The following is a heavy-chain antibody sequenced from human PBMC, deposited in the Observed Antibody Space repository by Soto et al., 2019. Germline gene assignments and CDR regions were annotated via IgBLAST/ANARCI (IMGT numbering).Heavy chain of an antibody. V-gene: IGHV1-18*01. Sequence: QIQLVQSDAEVKKPGASVKVSCKASGYTFSSFGFSWVRQAPGQGLEWMGWIYIDDTKHAQNFQGRVTMTTDTSTNTVYMELRSLRSDDTAVYYCARDRDWNLDFWGQGTPVTVSS. CDR2: IYIDDT. CDR1: GYTFSSFG. CDR3: ARDRDWNLDF. J-gene: IGHJ4*02. D-gene: IGHD1-1*01.